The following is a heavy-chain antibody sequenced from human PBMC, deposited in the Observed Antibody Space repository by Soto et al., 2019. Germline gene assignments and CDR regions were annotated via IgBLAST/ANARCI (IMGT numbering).Heavy chain of an antibody. CDR3: ARQGVHPNYIDS. D-gene: IGHD2-8*01. Sequence: ASVKVSCKASGYIFTNYYIHWVRPAPGQGLEWMGIINPNGGSTSYAQKFEGRVTMTRDTSTSTVLMELSSLRSEDTAVYYCARQGVHPNYIDSRGQGTLVTGSS. CDR1: GYIFTNYY. CDR2: INPNGGST. J-gene: IGHJ4*02. V-gene: IGHV1-46*01.